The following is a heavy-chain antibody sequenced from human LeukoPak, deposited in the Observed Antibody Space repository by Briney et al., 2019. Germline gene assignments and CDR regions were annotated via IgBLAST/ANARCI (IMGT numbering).Heavy chain of an antibody. J-gene: IGHJ4*02. CDR3: AKLRGWNYFDY. D-gene: IGHD6-19*01. CDR2: ISGSGGST. CDR1: GFTFSSYA. Sequence: AGGSLRLSCAASGFTFSSYAMSWVRQAPGKGREWVSGISGSGGSTYYADSVKGRFTISRDNSKNTLYLQMNSLRAEDTAVYYCAKLRGWNYFDYWGQGTLVTVSS. V-gene: IGHV3-23*01.